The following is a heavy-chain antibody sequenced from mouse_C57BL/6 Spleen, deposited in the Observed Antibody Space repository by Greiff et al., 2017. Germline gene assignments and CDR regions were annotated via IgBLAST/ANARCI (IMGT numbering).Heavy chain of an antibody. D-gene: IGHD2-4*01. J-gene: IGHJ1*03. CDR3: ARRGDYEWYFYV. CDR1: GYTFTSYW. CDR2: IDPSDSYT. V-gene: IGHV1-69*01. Sequence: VQLQQPGAELVMPGASVKLSCKASGYTFTSYWMHWVKQRPGQGLEWIGEIDPSDSYTNYNEKFKGKSTLTVDKSSSTAYMQLSSLTSEDSAVYYCARRGDYEWYFYVWGTGTTVTVSS.